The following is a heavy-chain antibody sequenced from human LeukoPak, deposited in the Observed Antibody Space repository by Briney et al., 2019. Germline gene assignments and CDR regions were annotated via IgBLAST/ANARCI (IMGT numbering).Heavy chain of an antibody. D-gene: IGHD5-12*01. CDR2: INHSGST. Sequence: SETLSLTCAVYGGSFSGYYWSWIRQPPGKGLEWIGEINHSGSTNYNPSLKSRVTISADKSISTAYLQWSSLKASDTAMYYCARSRYSGYDLYYFDYWGQGTLVTVSS. CDR3: ARSRYSGYDLYYFDY. V-gene: IGHV4-34*01. CDR1: GGSFSGYY. J-gene: IGHJ4*02.